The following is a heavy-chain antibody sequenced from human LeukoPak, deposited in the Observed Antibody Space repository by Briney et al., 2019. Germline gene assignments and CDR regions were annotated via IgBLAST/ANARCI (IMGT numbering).Heavy chain of an antibody. V-gene: IGHV4-59*01. D-gene: IGHD2-21*02. CDR2: IYDSGST. Sequence: PSETLSLTCTVSGGSISGYYWSWIRQPPGKGLEWIGYIYDSGSTSYNPSLKSRFTISVDTSKNQFSLKLSSVTAADTAVYYCARETYCGADCYSGFDYWGQGTLVTVSS. CDR3: ARETYCGADCYSGFDY. CDR1: GGSISGYY. J-gene: IGHJ4*02.